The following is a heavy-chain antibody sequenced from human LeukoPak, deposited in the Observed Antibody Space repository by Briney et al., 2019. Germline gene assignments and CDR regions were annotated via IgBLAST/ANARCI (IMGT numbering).Heavy chain of an antibody. V-gene: IGHV3-21*01. CDR1: GFAFSSYS. D-gene: IGHD6-25*01. CDR3: ARGIPGYSSGCMDV. CDR2: ISSSSSYI. Sequence: GGSLRLSCAASGFAFSSYSMNWVRQAPGKGLEWVSSISSSSSYIYYADSVKGRFTISRDNAKNSLYLKMNSLRAEDTAVYYCARGIPGYSSGCMDVWCQGTTVTVSS. J-gene: IGHJ6*02.